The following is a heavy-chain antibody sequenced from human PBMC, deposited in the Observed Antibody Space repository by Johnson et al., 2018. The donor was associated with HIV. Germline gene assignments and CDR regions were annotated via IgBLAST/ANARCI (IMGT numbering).Heavy chain of an antibody. CDR3: ARVKWELLGDDAFDI. Sequence: VQLVESGGGLIQPGGSLRLSCAASGFTVSSNYMSWVRQAPGKGLEWVSVIYSGGSTYYADSVKGRFTISRDNSKNTLYLQMNSLRAEDTAMYYCARVKWELLGDDAFDIWGQGTMVTVSS. J-gene: IGHJ3*02. V-gene: IGHV3-66*01. CDR2: IYSGGST. D-gene: IGHD1-26*01. CDR1: GFTVSSNY.